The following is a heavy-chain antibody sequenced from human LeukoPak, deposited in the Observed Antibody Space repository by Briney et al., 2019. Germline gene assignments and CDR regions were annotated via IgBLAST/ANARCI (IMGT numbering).Heavy chain of an antibody. D-gene: IGHD5-12*01. J-gene: IGHJ5*02. V-gene: IGHV1-18*01. CDR1: GYTFTSYG. CDR3: ARDLSRGDSYSGYDLGGWFDP. Sequence: AASVKVSCKASGYTFTSYGISWVRQAPGQGLEWMGWISAYNGNTNYAQKLQGRVTMTTDTSTSTAYMELRSLRSDDTAVYYCARDLSRGDSYSGYDLGGWFDPWGQGTLVTVSS. CDR2: ISAYNGNT.